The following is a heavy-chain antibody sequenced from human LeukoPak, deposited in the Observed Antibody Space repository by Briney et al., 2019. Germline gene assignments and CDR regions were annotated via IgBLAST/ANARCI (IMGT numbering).Heavy chain of an antibody. CDR2: ISSSSSYI. Sequence: GGSLRLCCAASGFTFSSYSMNWVRQAPGKGLEGVSSISSSSSYIYYADSVKGRFTISRDNSKNSLYLQMNSLRAEDTAVYYCVKSRDILTGYSPYDYWGQGTLVTVSS. J-gene: IGHJ4*02. V-gene: IGHV3-21*01. CDR3: VKSRDILTGYSPYDY. D-gene: IGHD3-9*01. CDR1: GFTFSSYS.